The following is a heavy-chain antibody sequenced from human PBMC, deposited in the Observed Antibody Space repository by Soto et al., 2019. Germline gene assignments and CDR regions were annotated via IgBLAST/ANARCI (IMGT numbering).Heavy chain of an antibody. Sequence: QVHLVQSGAEMKKPGSSVKVSCKVSGGDLTNSGISWVRQAPGQGLEWMGGIFPLLAMVDYSQKFQGRVTITADESTNTANMDLGSLRSEDTAVYYGAKEDGAGFKSWGQGPLVIVSS. CDR2: IFPLLAMV. V-gene: IGHV1-69*04. CDR3: AKEDGAGFKS. CDR1: GGDLTNSG. J-gene: IGHJ4*02. D-gene: IGHD1-26*01.